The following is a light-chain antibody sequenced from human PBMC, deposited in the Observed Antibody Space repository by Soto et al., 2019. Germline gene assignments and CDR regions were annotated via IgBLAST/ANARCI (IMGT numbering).Light chain of an antibody. V-gene: IGKV1-6*01. J-gene: IGKJ1*01. Sequence: ASRRTQSPSSLSASVGDRVTVTCRSSQGIRNDLGWYQQKPGKAPKLLIYAASSLQSGVPSRFSGSGSGTDFTLTISSLQPEDFATYYCLQDYNYPWTFGQGTKVDIK. CDR1: QGIRND. CDR3: LQDYNYPWT. CDR2: AAS.